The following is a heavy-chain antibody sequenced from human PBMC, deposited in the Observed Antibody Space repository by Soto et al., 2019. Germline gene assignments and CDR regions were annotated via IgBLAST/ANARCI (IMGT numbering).Heavy chain of an antibody. V-gene: IGHV1-2*02. D-gene: IGHD4-4*01. J-gene: IGHJ6*02. CDR3: ASYDYSYYYYYGMDV. CDR1: GYTFTGYY. CDR2: INPNSGGT. Sequence: ASVKVSCKASGYTFTGYYMHWVRQAPGQGLEWMGWINPNSGGTNYAQKFQGRVTMTRDTSISTAYMELSRLRSDDTAVYYCASYDYSYYYYYGMDVWGQGTTVTVSS.